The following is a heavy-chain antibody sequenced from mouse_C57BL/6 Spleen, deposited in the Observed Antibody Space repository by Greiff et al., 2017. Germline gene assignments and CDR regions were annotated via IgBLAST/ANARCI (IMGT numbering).Heavy chain of an antibody. Sequence: QVQLQQPGAELVKPGASVKLSCKASGYTFTSYWMHWVKQRPGQGLEWIGMIHPNSGSTNYNEKFKSKATLTVDKSSSTAYMQLSSLTSEDSAVYYCARWELGYAMDYWGQGTSVTVSS. J-gene: IGHJ4*01. CDR2: IHPNSGST. D-gene: IGHD4-1*01. CDR3: ARWELGYAMDY. V-gene: IGHV1-64*01. CDR1: GYTFTSYW.